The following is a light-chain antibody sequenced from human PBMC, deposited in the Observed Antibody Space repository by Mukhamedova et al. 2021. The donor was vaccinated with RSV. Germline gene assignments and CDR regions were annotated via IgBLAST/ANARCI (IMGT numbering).Light chain of an antibody. CDR1: QSVSSN. J-gene: IGKJ4*01. V-gene: IGKV3-15*01. CDR3: QQYNNWLRT. CDR2: GAS. Sequence: GERATLSCRASQSVSSNLAWYQQKPGQAPRLLIYGASTRATGIPARFSGSGSGTEFTLTISSLQSEDFAVYYCQQYNNWLRTFG.